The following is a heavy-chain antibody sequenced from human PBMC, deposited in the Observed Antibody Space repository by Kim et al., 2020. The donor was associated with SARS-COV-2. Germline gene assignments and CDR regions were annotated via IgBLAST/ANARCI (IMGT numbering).Heavy chain of an antibody. CDR1: GGSISSGSYY. CDR2: IYTSGST. Sequence: SETLSLTCTVSGGSISSGSYYWSWIRQPAGKGLEWIGRIYTSGSTNYNPSLKSRVTISVDTSKNQFSLKLSSVTAADTAVYYCARGRGYSYGHTHKYYYGMDVWGQGTTVTVSS. D-gene: IGHD5-18*01. V-gene: IGHV4-61*02. CDR3: ARGRGYSYGHTHKYYYGMDV. J-gene: IGHJ6*02.